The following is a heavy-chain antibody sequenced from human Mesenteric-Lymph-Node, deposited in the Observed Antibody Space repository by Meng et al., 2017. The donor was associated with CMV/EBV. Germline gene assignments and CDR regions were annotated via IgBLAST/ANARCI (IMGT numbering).Heavy chain of an antibody. CDR1: GVG. V-gene: IGHV2-5*02. J-gene: IGHJ4*02. Sequence: GVGVGWIRQPPGKALEWLGVIYWDDDKRYSPSLKTSLTITKDTSKNQVVLTMTNTDPMDTATYYCAHRASSSSGGSCYRSGRGYFDYWGPGTLVTVSS. D-gene: IGHD2-15*01. CDR3: AHRASSSSGGSCYRSGRGYFDY. CDR2: IYWDDDK.